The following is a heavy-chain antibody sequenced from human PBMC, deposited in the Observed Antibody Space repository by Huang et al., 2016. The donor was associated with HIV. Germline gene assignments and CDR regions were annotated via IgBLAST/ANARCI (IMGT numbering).Heavy chain of an antibody. D-gene: IGHD5-18*01. CDR3: TRDKGTSMGPFDY. CDR1: GGTFKNYA. Sequence: QVQLVQSGAEVKKPGSSVKVSCKASGGTFKNYAVSWVRQAPGQGLEWMGGISPGFGTGNRAQKFQGRVTITADESTSTAYMELSRLRSEDTAVYYCTRDKGTSMGPFDYWGQGTLVTVSS. J-gene: IGHJ4*02. V-gene: IGHV1-69*13. CDR2: ISPGFGTG.